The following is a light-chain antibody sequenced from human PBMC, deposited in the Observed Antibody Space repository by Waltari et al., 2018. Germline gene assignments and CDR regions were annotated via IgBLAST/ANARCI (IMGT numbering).Light chain of an antibody. CDR3: QQYYTTPLT. J-gene: IGKJ4*01. CDR2: WAS. Sequence: DIMMTKSPESLAVSLGERATINCKSSQSVLYSSNNKNYLAWYQQKPGQPPILLIYWASTRESGVPDRFSGSGSGTDFTLTISSLQAEDVAVYYCQQYYTTPLTFGGGTKVEIK. CDR1: QSVLYSSNNKNY. V-gene: IGKV4-1*01.